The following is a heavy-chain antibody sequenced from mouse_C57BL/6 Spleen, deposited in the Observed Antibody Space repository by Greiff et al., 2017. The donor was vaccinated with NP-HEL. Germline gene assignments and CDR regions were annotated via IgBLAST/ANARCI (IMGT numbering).Heavy chain of an antibody. CDR3: ARGGSYYSNYPDY. J-gene: IGHJ2*01. V-gene: IGHV1-52*01. D-gene: IGHD2-5*01. CDR2: IDPSDSET. Sequence: VQLQQPGAELMRPGSSVKLSCKASGYTFTSYWMHWVKQRPIQGLEWIGNIDPSDSETHYNQKFKDKATLTVDKSSSTAYMQLSSLTSEDSAVYYCARGGSYYSNYPDYWGQGTTLTVSS. CDR1: GYTFTSYW.